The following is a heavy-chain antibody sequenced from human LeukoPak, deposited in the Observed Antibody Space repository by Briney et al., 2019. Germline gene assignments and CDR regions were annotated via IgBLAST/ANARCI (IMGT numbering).Heavy chain of an antibody. CDR3: ARLSAGAANWFDP. CDR2: IYYSGST. V-gene: IGHV4-59*01. CDR1: GGSISSYY. Sequence: SSETLSLTCTVSGGSISSYYWSWIRQPPGKGLEWIGYIYYSGSTNYNPSLKSRVTISVDTPKNQFSLKLSSVTAADTAVYYCARLSAGAANWFDPWGQGTLVTVSS. J-gene: IGHJ5*02. D-gene: IGHD6-25*01.